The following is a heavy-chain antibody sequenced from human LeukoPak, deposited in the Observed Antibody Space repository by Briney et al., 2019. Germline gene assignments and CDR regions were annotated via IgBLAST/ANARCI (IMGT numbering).Heavy chain of an antibody. CDR1: GFSFSIYG. V-gene: IGHV3-33*01. CDR2: IWYDEGNK. J-gene: IGHJ3*02. CDR3: ARRQGDGFDI. Sequence: GGSLRLSCAASGFSFSIYGMHWVRQAPGKGLEWVALIWYDEGNKYYAESVKGRFTISRDNSKNTLYLQMNSLRVEDTAVYYCARRQGDGFDIWGQGTMVTVSS.